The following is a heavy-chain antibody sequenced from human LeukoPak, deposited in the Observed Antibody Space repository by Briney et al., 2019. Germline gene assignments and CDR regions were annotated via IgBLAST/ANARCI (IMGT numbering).Heavy chain of an antibody. J-gene: IGHJ3*01. D-gene: IGHD4-17*01. CDR2: IYYSGST. V-gene: IGHV4-59*01. CDR3: ARGVYGDYGRAFDV. Sequence: SGTLSLTCTVSGGSISSYYWSWIRQPPGKGLEWIGYIYYSGSTNYNPSPKSRVTISVDTSKNQFSLKLSSVTAADTAVYYCARGVYGDYGRAFDVWGQGTMVTVSS. CDR1: GGSISSYY.